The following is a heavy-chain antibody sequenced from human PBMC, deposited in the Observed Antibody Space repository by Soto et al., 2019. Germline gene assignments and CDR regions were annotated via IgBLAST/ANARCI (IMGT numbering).Heavy chain of an antibody. Sequence: GGSPRLSCAASGFTFDDYAMHWVRQAPGKGLEWVSGISWNSGSIGYADSVKGRFTISRDNAKNSLYLQMNSLRAEDTALYYCAKVRIAVAALDAFDIWGQGTMVTVSS. J-gene: IGHJ3*02. CDR2: ISWNSGSI. CDR1: GFTFDDYA. V-gene: IGHV3-9*01. D-gene: IGHD6-19*01. CDR3: AKVRIAVAALDAFDI.